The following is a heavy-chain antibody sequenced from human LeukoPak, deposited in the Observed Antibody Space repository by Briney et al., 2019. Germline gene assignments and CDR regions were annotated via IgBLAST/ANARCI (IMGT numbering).Heavy chain of an antibody. Sequence: RGSLRLSCAASGFTFDDYGMSWVRQVSGKGLECVSAINWNGGSTGYADSVKGRFTISRDNAKNSLYLQMNSLRAEDTALYYCARWASKGGMDVWGKGTTVTVSS. V-gene: IGHV3-20*04. J-gene: IGHJ6*04. CDR1: GFTFDDYG. CDR2: INWNGGST. CDR3: ARWASKGGMDV. D-gene: IGHD3-16*01.